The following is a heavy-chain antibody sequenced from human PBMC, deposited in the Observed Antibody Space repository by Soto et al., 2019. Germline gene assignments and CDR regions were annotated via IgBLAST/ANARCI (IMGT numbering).Heavy chain of an antibody. CDR1: GYTFTGFG. J-gene: IGHJ3*02. Sequence: QVQMVQSGAEVKKPGASVKVSCKASGYTFTGFGVSWVRQAPGQGLEWMGWISGYNGNTHCAQKFQGRLTRTTDTPTSTAYMELRSLRTDDTAMYYCARDGAQYGVSERRGYHDSFDIWGQGTMVTASS. CDR3: ARDGAQYGVSERRGYHDSFDI. V-gene: IGHV1-18*01. D-gene: IGHD5-12*01. CDR2: ISGYNGNT.